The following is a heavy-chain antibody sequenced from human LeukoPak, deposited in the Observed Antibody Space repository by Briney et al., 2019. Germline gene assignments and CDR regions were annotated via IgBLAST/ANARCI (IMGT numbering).Heavy chain of an antibody. D-gene: IGHD7-27*01. CDR3: GGGGVWGLSSNWLEA. CDR2: FIPAGDR. J-gene: IGHJ5*02. V-gene: IGHV3-13*04. CDR1: GFTFSSHD. Sequence: AGSLRLSCAAYGFTFSSHDMHWDRHAEGKGLEWVSGFIPAGDRYYAESVKGRFTISRENAKSSLSLEMNSLRVGDTAVYYCGGGGVWGLSSNWLEAWGQGTLVVVSS.